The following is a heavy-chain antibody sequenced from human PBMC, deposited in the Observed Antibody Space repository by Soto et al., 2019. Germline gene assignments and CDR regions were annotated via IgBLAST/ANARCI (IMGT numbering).Heavy chain of an antibody. CDR1: GYTFTNYF. CDR2: INPSDGST. D-gene: IGHD5-12*01. Sequence: QGQLVQSGTEVKKPGASVKVSCKASGYTFTNYFIHWVRQAPGQGLEWMGRINPSDGSTTYAQKFQGRITMTMDSSTSTVYMEQSSLRSEGTAVYYCARGGPEMATIGSFDYWGQGTLVTVSS. J-gene: IGHJ4*02. V-gene: IGHV1-46*01. CDR3: ARGGPEMATIGSFDY.